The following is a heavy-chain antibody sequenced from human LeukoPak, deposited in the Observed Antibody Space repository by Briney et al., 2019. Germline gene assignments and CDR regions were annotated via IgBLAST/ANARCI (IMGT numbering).Heavy chain of an antibody. V-gene: IGHV4-59*08. CDR2: IYYSGST. CDR3: ARGGSGTFDY. CDR1: GGSISSYY. Sequence: PSETLSLTCTVSGGSISSYYWSWIRQPPGKGLEWIGYIYYSGSTNYNPSLKSRVTISVDTSKNQFSLKLSSVTAADTAVYYCARGGSGTFDYWGQGTLVTVSS. J-gene: IGHJ4*02.